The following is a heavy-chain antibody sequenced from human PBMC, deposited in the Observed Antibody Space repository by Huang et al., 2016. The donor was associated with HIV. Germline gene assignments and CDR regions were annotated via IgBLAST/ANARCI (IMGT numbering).Heavy chain of an antibody. D-gene: IGHD5-18*01. Sequence: QVQLVQSGAEVKKPGASVKVSCKASGYTFSSFGISWVRQAPGQGLEWVGGISGYNGNTKFAQKFQGRLTMTTDTSTSKAYMGLRSLGSDDTAVYYCARGGGIQLWLLGYYYMDVWGNGTTVTVSS. CDR2: ISGYNGNT. CDR3: ARGGGIQLWLLGYYYMDV. V-gene: IGHV1-18*01. J-gene: IGHJ6*03. CDR1: GYTFSSFG.